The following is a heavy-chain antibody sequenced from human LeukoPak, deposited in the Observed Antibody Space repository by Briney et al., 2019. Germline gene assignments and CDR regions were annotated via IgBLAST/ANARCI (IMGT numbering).Heavy chain of an antibody. Sequence: SVKVSCKASGGTFSSYAISWVRQAPGQGLEWMGGIIPIFGTANYAQKFQGRVTMTTDTSTSTAYMELRSLRSDDTAVYYCARGATIRLFDIWGQGTMVTVSS. D-gene: IGHD5-12*01. CDR2: IIPIFGTA. CDR3: ARGATIRLFDI. CDR1: GGTFSSYA. V-gene: IGHV1-69*05. J-gene: IGHJ3*02.